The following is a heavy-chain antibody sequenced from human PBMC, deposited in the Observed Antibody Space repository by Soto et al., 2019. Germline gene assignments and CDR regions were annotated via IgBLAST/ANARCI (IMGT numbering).Heavy chain of an antibody. CDR2: VYFSGST. D-gene: IGHD2-2*01. CDR3: ARDRRGSLVPYNWFDP. V-gene: IGHV4-61*08. CDR1: GDSVSSGDYY. Sequence: SETLSLTCSVSGDSVSSGDYYWSWIRQPPGKGLEWIGHVYFSGSTNYIPSLKSRLTMSVDTAKNQFSLKLNSVTAADTAVYYCARDRRGSLVPYNWFDPWGQGTLVTV. J-gene: IGHJ5*02.